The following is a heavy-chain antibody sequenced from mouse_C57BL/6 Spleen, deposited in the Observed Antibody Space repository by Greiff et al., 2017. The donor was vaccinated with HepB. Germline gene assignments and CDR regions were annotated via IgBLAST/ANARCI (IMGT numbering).Heavy chain of an antibody. D-gene: IGHD2-4*01. CDR1: GYAFTNYL. Sequence: QVQLQQSGAELVRPGTSVKVSCKASGYAFTNYLIEWVKQRPGQGLEWIGVINPGSGGTNYNEKFKGKATLTADKSSSTAYMQLSSLTSEDSAVYFCARLTDYDGDYYAMVYWGQGTSVTVSS. CDR3: ARLTDYDGDYYAMVY. CDR2: INPGSGGT. V-gene: IGHV1-54*01. J-gene: IGHJ4*01.